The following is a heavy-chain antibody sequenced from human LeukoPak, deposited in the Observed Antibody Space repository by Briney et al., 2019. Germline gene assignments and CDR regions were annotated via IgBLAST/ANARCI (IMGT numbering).Heavy chain of an antibody. CDR2: IDGHDDK. Sequence: SGPALVKPTQTLTLTCTFSGFSISTSGMCVSWIRQPPGKALEWLARIDGHDDKYYSTSLKTRLTISKDSFKNQVVLTITSHGRVYPSEWDGAYKVGNCDAFDIWGQGTMVTVSS. J-gene: IGHJ3*02. CDR3: AYKVGNCDAFDI. CDR1: GFSISTSGMC. V-gene: IGHV2-70*11. D-gene: IGHD4-23*01.